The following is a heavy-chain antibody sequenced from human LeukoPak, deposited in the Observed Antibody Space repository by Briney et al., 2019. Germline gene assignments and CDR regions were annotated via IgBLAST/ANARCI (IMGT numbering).Heavy chain of an antibody. D-gene: IGHD1-26*01. CDR1: GGSFSGYY. V-gene: IGHV4-34*01. J-gene: IGHJ5*02. CDR2: INHSGST. Sequence: SETLSLTCAVYGGSFSGYYWSWIRQPPGKGLEWIGEINHSGSTSYNPSLKSRVTISVDTSKNQFSLKLSSVTAADTAVYYCARGKRLLSPKRLSNWFDPWGQGTLVTVSS. CDR3: ARGKRLLSPKRLSNWFDP.